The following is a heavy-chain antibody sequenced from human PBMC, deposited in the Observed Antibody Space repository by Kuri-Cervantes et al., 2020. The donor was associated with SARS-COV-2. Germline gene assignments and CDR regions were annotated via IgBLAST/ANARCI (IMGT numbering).Heavy chain of an antibody. CDR2: INWNGGST. J-gene: IGHJ6*03. CDR3: AREAVVPDYYDSSGYSGPPYYMDV. V-gene: IGHV3-20*04. Sequence: LSLTCAASGFTFDDYGMSWVRQAPGKGLEWVSGINWNGGSTGYADSVKGRFTISRDNAKNSLYLQMNSLRAEDTAVYYCAREAVVPDYYDSSGYSGPPYYMDVWGKGTTVTVSS. CDR1: GFTFDDYG. D-gene: IGHD3-22*01.